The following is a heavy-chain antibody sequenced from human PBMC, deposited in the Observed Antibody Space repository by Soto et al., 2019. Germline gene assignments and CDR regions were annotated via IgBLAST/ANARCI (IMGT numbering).Heavy chain of an antibody. V-gene: IGHV4-34*01. CDR1: GGSFSGYY. CDR2: INNSGSK. J-gene: IGHJ5*02. Sequence: PSETLSLTCAVYGGSFSGYYWSWIRQPPGKVLEWIGEINNSGSKNDTPYLKSRVKISVDTSKNQFSLKLSSVTAAGTAVYYCARGRSRSWYLTPYKWFDPWGQGTLVTVSS. CDR3: ARGRSRSWYLTPYKWFDP. D-gene: IGHD6-13*01.